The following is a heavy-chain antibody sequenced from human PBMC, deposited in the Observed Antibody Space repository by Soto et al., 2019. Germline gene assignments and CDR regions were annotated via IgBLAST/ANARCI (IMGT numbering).Heavy chain of an antibody. V-gene: IGHV3-30*18. D-gene: IGHD3-22*01. CDR2: ISYDGSNK. CDR1: GFTFSSYG. CDR3: GKAYYDSSGYLDY. J-gene: IGHJ4*02. Sequence: LRLSCAASGFTFSSYGMHWVRQAPAKGLEWVAVISYDGSNKYYADSVKGRFTISRDNSKNTLYLQMNSMRAEDKAVYYCGKAYYDSSGYLDYLGQGTLLTVSS.